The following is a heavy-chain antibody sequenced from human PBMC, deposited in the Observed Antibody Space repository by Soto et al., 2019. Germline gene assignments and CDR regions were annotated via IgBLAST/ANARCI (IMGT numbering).Heavy chain of an antibody. CDR3: ARAEFEQDFDY. CDR1: GYSFTSYY. J-gene: IGHJ4*02. CDR2: IYPGGDYT. V-gene: IGHV1-46*01. Sequence: ASVKVSCKASGYSFTSYYVHWVRQAPGQGLEWTGIIYPGGDYTRYAQKFQGRVTMTRDTSTSTLYMELSSLTSVDTAVYYCARAEFEQDFDYWGQGTQVTVSS. D-gene: IGHD3-10*01.